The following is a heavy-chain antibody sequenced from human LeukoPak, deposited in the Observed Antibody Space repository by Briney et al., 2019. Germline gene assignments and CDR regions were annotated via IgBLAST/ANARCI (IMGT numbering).Heavy chain of an antibody. CDR1: GGSISSYY. J-gene: IGHJ3*02. Sequence: SETLSLTRTVSGGSISSYYWSWIRQPPGKGLEWIGYIYYSGSTNYNPSLKSRVTISVDTSKNQFSPKLSSVTAADTAVYYCARDFMNYDSSGYYSDAFDIWGQGTMVTVSS. V-gene: IGHV4-59*01. CDR3: ARDFMNYDSSGYYSDAFDI. CDR2: IYYSGST. D-gene: IGHD3-22*01.